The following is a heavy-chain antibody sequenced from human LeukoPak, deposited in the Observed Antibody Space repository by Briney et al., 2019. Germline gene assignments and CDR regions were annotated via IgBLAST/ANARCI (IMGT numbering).Heavy chain of an antibody. CDR3: ARTSLGYCSGGSCYRYYMDV. CDR2: IYPGDPDI. Sequence: GESLKISCKGSGYSFTSYWIGWVRQMPGKGLEWMGIIYPGDPDIRYSPSFQGQVTISADKSISTAYLQWSSLKASDTAMYYCARTSLGYCSGGSCYRYYMDVWGKGTTVTVSS. D-gene: IGHD2-15*01. CDR1: GYSFTSYW. J-gene: IGHJ6*03. V-gene: IGHV5-51*01.